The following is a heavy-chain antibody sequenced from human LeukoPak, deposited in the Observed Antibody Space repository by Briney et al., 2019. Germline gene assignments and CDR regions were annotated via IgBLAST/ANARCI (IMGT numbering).Heavy chain of an antibody. CDR1: GGSISSYY. Sequence: SETLSLTCTVSGGSISSYYWSWIRQPPGKGLEWIGYIYYSGSTNYNPSLKSRVTISVDTSKNQFSLKLSSVTAADTAVYYCARAIAVAGAYYFDYWGQGTLVTVSS. D-gene: IGHD6-19*01. V-gene: IGHV4-59*01. CDR2: IYYSGST. CDR3: ARAIAVAGAYYFDY. J-gene: IGHJ4*02.